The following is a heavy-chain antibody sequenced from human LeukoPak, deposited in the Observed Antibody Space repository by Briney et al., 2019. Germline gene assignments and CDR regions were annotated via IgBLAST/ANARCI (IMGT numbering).Heavy chain of an antibody. J-gene: IGHJ4*02. D-gene: IGHD3-3*01. CDR1: GGSFSGYY. CDR2: INRSGST. Sequence: SETLSLTCAVYGGSFSGYYWSWIRQPPGKGLEWIGEINRSGSTNYNPSLKSRVTISVDTSKNQFSLKLSSVTAADTAVYYCARGRYYDFWSGYYAAGGYFDYWGQGTLVTVSS. CDR3: ARGRYYDFWSGYYAAGGYFDY. V-gene: IGHV4-34*01.